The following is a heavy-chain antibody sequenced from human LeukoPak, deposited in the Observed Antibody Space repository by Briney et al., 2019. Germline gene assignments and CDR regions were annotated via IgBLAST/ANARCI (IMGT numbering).Heavy chain of an antibody. CDR3: ARHFRVGYCSGGSCSQIDY. CDR1: GGSINSGSYY. CDR2: ISYSGSP. J-gene: IGHJ4*02. V-gene: IGHV4-39*01. D-gene: IGHD2-15*01. Sequence: PSETLSLTCTVSGGSINSGSYYWGWIRQPPGMGLEWIGTISYSGSPYYNPSLKSRVTISVDTSKNQFSLKLSSVTAADTAVYYCARHFRVGYCSGGSCSQIDYWGQGTLVTVSS.